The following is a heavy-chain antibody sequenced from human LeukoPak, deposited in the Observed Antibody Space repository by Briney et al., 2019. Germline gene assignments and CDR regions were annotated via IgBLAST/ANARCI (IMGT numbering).Heavy chain of an antibody. Sequence: PGGSLRLSCTVSGLTFGDYAMSWVRQAPGKGLEWVSHIISSAASTDYADSVKGRFTISRDNSKNTLYLQMTSLRAEDMAVYYCAKSAPSKYWGQGTLVTVSS. CDR3: AKSAPSKY. J-gene: IGHJ4*02. CDR2: IISSAAST. V-gene: IGHV3-23*01. CDR1: GLTFGDYA. D-gene: IGHD4-11*01.